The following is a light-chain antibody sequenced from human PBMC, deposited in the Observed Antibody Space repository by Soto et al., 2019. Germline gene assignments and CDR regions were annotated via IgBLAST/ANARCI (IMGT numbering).Light chain of an antibody. CDR1: QSISNY. CDR3: QKSYTTLFT. V-gene: IGKV1-39*01. J-gene: IGKJ3*01. CDR2: AAS. Sequence: DIQMTQSPSSLSASVGDRVTITCRASQSISNYLNWYQQKPGKATKLLIYAASSLQSGVPSSFRGSGSGTEFTLTISSLQPEDFATYSCQKSYTTLFTFGPGTNVDI.